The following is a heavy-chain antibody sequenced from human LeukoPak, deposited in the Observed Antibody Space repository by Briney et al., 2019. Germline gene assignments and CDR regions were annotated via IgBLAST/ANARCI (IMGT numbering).Heavy chain of an antibody. D-gene: IGHD4-23*01. V-gene: IGHV4-59*01. J-gene: IGHJ4*02. CDR1: GGPISSYY. CDR3: ARDDYGGNSGALDY. CDR2: IYYSGST. Sequence: ASDTLSLTCTVSGGPISSYYWSWIRQPPGKGLEWIGYIYYSGSTNYNPSLKRRVTISVDTSKNQFSLKLSSVTAADTAVYYCARDDYGGNSGALDYWGQGTLVTVSS.